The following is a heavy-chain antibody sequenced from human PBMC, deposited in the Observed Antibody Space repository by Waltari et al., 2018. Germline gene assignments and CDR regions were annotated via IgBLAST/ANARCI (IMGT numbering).Heavy chain of an antibody. Sequence: QVQLQESGPGLVKPSETLSLTCTVSGGPISSYYWTWIRQPPGKGLEWIGYIYYSGSTNYNPSLKSRVTISVDTSKNQFSLKLSSVTAADTAVYYCARAWGLRGAFDIWGQGTMVTVSS. CDR3: ARAWGLRGAFDI. CDR1: GGPISSYY. J-gene: IGHJ3*02. V-gene: IGHV4-59*01. D-gene: IGHD3-16*01. CDR2: IYYSGST.